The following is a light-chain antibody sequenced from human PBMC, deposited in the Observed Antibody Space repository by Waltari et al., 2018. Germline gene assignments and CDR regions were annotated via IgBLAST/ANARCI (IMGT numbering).Light chain of an antibody. J-gene: IGLJ2*01. V-gene: IGLV3-25*03. CDR2: QDT. CDR3: HSADFSGNFRV. Sequence: YELTQSPSISVSPGQTARSTCSGDALPKQYSYWYQQRPGQAPSLVIYQDTERPAGIPERFSGSSSGTTVTCTISDVQAEDEGDYYCHSADFSGNFRVCGGGTRLTV. CDR1: ALPKQY.